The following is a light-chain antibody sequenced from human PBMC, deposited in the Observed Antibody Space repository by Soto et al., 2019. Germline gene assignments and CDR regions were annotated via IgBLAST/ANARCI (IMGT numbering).Light chain of an antibody. CDR2: GAS. Sequence: ESGLTQYPGTLSLSPGERATLSCRASQRVSSGYLAWYQQKPGQAPRLLIYGASNRATDIPDRFRGRGSGTDFTLTISRLEPEDFAVYYCQQYNNWPVTFGQGTKVDIK. CDR1: QRVSSGY. V-gene: IGKV3-20*01. J-gene: IGKJ1*01. CDR3: QQYNNWPVT.